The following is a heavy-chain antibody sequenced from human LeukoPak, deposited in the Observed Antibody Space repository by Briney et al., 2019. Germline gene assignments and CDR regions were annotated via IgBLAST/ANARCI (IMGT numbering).Heavy chain of an antibody. Sequence: GGSLRLSCVASGFTFSSYGMTWVRQAPGKGLEWVANINQAGSEKYYVDSVKGRFTISRDNARNSLYLQMNSLRAEDTALYYCARDNTYGMDVWGQGTTVTVSS. J-gene: IGHJ6*02. D-gene: IGHD2/OR15-2a*01. CDR3: ARDNTYGMDV. V-gene: IGHV3-7*05. CDR1: GFTFSSYG. CDR2: INQAGSEK.